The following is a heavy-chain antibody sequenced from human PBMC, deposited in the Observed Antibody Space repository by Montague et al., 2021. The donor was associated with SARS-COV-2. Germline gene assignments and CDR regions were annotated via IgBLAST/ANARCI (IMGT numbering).Heavy chain of an antibody. J-gene: IGHJ4*02. V-gene: IGHV4-39*02. CDR2: IYYSGST. Sequence: SETLSLTCTVSGGSITIYNHYWTRIRQPPGKGLEWIGSIYYSGSTYYNPSLESRVTMSADTSKYQFFLRVTSVTAADTAVYYCARGKRLPGNYYFDYWGQGFLVTVSS. CDR1: GGSITIYNHY. CDR3: ARGKRLPGNYYFDY. D-gene: IGHD6-25*01.